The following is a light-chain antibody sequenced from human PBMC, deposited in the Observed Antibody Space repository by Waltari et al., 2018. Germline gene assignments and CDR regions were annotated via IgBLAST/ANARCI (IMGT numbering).Light chain of an antibody. Sequence: DVVMTQSPLSLPVTLGQPASISCSSSQSLVHSDGNTYLTWFQQRPGQSPRRLIYKVSNRDSGVPDRFSGSGSGTEFTLQISRVEAEDVGVYYCMQGTYWPSWTFGQGTKVEIK. J-gene: IGKJ1*01. CDR3: MQGTYWPSWT. CDR2: KVS. V-gene: IGKV2-30*02. CDR1: QSLVHSDGNTY.